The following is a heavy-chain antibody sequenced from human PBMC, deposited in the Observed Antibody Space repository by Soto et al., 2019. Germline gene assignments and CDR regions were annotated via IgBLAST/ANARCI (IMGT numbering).Heavy chain of an antibody. J-gene: IGHJ4*02. CDR3: ARHGGHHFDY. D-gene: IGHD3-16*01. CDR2: IYHSLSI. V-gene: IGHV4-34*01. CDR1: SGSFSGYY. Sequence: SETLSLTCAVYSGSFSGYYRSWIRQPPGKGLEWIGEIYHSLSIVYNPSLKSRVTTSGDSSKNQFSLKLTSVTAADTAVYYCARHGGHHFDYWGQGALVTVSS.